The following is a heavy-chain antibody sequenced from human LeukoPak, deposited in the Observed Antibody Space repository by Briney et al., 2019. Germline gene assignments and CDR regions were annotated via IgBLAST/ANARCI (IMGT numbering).Heavy chain of an antibody. CDR2: IRSKAYGGTT. V-gene: IGHV3-49*03. J-gene: IGHJ5*02. CDR1: GFTFADYA. Sequence: GRSLRLSCTASGFTFADYAMSWFRQAPGKGLEWVGFIRSKAYGGTTEYAASVKGRFTISRDDSKSIAYLQMNSLKTEDTAVYYCTRDYYGVNWFDPWGQGTLVTVSS. D-gene: IGHD4-17*01. CDR3: TRDYYGVNWFDP.